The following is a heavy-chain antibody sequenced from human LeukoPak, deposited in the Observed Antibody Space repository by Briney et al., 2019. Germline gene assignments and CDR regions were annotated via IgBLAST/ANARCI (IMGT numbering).Heavy chain of an antibody. V-gene: IGHV4-39*07. CDR2: IYHSGST. CDR1: GGSISSGSYY. D-gene: IGHD3-22*01. CDR3: ARVPPDSSGYYLHFDY. Sequence: PSETLSLTCTVSGGSISSGSYYWSWIRQPPGKGLEWIGSIYHSGSTYYNPSLKSRVTISVDTSKNQFSLKLSSVTAADTAVYYCARVPPDSSGYYLHFDYWGQGTLVTVSS. J-gene: IGHJ4*02.